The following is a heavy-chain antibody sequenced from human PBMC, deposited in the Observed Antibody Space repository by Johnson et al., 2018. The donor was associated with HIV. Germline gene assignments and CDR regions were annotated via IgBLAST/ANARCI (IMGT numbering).Heavy chain of an antibody. Sequence: QVQLVESGGGVVQPGGSLRLSCAASGFNFSNCGMHWVRQAPGKGLEWVAVMWYDGSNKYYIDSVKGRFTISRDNSKNTLYLQMNSLRAEDTAVYYCAKERAKGTGILVVILDAFDIWGQGTMVTVSS. D-gene: IGHD3-22*01. CDR1: GFNFSNCG. J-gene: IGHJ3*02. V-gene: IGHV3-30*02. CDR2: MWYDGSNK. CDR3: AKERAKGTGILVVILDAFDI.